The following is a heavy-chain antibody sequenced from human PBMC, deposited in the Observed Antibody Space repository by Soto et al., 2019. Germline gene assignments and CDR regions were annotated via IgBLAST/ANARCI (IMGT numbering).Heavy chain of an antibody. Sequence: QVQLVQSGAEVKKPGASVKVSCKASGYTFTGYYMHWVRQAPGQGLEWMGWINPNSGGTNYAQKFQGRVTMTRDTSISTAYMELSRLRSDDTAVYYCARGVPGYCSGGSCYSIAYWGQGTLVTVSS. CDR2: INPNSGGT. CDR3: ARGVPGYCSGGSCYSIAY. V-gene: IGHV1-2*02. CDR1: GYTFTGYY. D-gene: IGHD2-15*01. J-gene: IGHJ4*02.